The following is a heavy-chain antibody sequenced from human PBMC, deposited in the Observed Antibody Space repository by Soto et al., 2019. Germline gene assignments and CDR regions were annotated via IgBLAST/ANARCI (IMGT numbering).Heavy chain of an antibody. D-gene: IGHD3-3*01. CDR3: AAWNSLVNDNFWSGPFDF. V-gene: IGHV1-46*01. CDR2: INPSSDST. CDR1: GYTFTSYY. J-gene: IGHJ4*02. Sequence: ASVKVSCKASGYTFTSYYMHWVRQAPGQGLEWMGIINPSSDSTTYAQKFQGRVTMTRDTSTSTVYMELSSLRSEDTAVYYCAAWNSLVNDNFWSGPFDFWGQGTLVTVSS.